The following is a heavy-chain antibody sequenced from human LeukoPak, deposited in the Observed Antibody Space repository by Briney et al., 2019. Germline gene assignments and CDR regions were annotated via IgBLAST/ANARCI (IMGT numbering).Heavy chain of an antibody. CDR3: ARQVTFGYAFAYYFDY. D-gene: IGHD5-18*01. CDR2: IYYSGST. CDR1: GGSISSGGYY. J-gene: IGHJ4*02. V-gene: IGHV4-31*03. Sequence: SETLSLTCTVSGGSISSGGYYWSWIRQHPGKGLEWIGYIYYSGSTYYNPSLKSRVTISVDTSKSQFSLKLSSVTAADTAVYYCARQVTFGYAFAYYFDYWGQGSLVTVSS.